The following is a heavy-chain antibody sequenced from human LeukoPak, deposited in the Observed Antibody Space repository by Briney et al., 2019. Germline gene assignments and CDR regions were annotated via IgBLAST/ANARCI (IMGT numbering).Heavy chain of an antibody. CDR2: IYISGST. CDR1: GGSISSYY. J-gene: IGHJ5*02. Sequence: SETLSLTCTVSGGSISSYYWSRIRQPAGKGLEWIGRIYISGSTNYNPSLKSRVTMSVDTSKNQFSLKLSSVTAADTAIYYCAGGSGSSNWFDPWGQGTLVTVSS. D-gene: IGHD3-10*01. CDR3: AGGSGSSNWFDP. V-gene: IGHV4-4*07.